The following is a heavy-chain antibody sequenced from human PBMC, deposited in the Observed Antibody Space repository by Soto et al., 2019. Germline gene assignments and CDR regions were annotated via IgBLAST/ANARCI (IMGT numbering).Heavy chain of an antibody. CDR3: ARQASSSLSDY. D-gene: IGHD6-13*01. CDR2: IYSGGST. J-gene: IGHJ4*02. V-gene: IGHV3-66*04. Sequence: GGSLRLSCAASGFTVSSNYMSWVRQAPGKGLEWVSVIYSGGSTYYADSVKGRFTISRDNSKNSLYLQMNSLRDEDTAVYYCARQASSSLSDYWGQGTLVTVSS. CDR1: GFTVSSNY.